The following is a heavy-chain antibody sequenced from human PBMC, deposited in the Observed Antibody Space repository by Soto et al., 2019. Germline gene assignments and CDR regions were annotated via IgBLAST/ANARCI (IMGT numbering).Heavy chain of an antibody. J-gene: IGHJ5*02. CDR1: GYTFTGYY. CDR2: INPNSGGT. D-gene: IGHD6-19*01. CDR3: ARVGFSDWSGGFDP. V-gene: IGHV1-2*02. Sequence: ASVKVSCKASGYTFTGYYMHWVRQAPGQGLEWMGWINPNSGGTNYAQKFQGRVTMTRDTSISTAYMELSRLRSDDTAVYYCARVGFSDWSGGFDPWGQGTLVTVSS.